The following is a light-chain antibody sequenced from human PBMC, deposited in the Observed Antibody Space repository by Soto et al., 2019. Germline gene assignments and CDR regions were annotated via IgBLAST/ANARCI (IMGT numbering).Light chain of an antibody. J-gene: IGKJ1*01. CDR1: QSLLFSSNKKNY. Sequence: DIVMTQSPASLAVSLGEMATINCKSSQSLLFSSNKKNYLAWYQQRPGQPLKLLTYGASTRATGIPARFSGSGSGTEFTLTISSLQPEDFAVYYCQQYYNWPRTFGQGTKVDIK. V-gene: IGKV4-1*01. CDR2: GAS. CDR3: QQYYNWPRT.